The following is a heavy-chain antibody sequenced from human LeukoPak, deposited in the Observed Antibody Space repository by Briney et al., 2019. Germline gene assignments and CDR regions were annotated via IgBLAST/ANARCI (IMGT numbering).Heavy chain of an antibody. CDR2: ISTSSSYI. V-gene: IGHV3-21*01. Sequence: SGGSLRLSCAASGFTFSSYSMNWVRQAPGKGLEWVSFISTSSSYIYYADSMKGRFTISRDNAKKSLYLQMNNLRGEDTAVYYCAKDLQSSGDYALDYWGQGTLVTVSS. CDR1: GFTFSSYS. CDR3: AKDLQSSGDYALDY. D-gene: IGHD4-17*01. J-gene: IGHJ4*02.